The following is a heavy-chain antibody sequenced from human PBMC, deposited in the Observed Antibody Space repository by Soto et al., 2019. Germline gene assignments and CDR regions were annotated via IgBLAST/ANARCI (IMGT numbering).Heavy chain of an antibody. J-gene: IGHJ4*02. V-gene: IGHV3-7*01. CDR2: IKPDGSGE. CDR3: AKLLNGVTALDY. D-gene: IGHD2-21*02. CDR1: GITLSRDW. Sequence: EVQLVESGGGLVQPGGSLRLSCTASGITLSRDWMTWVRQAPGKGLVWVASIKPDGSGEYYLDSVKGRFTISRDNTKNSLYLQANSLRAEDTAMYFCAKLLNGVTALDYWGQGALVTVSS.